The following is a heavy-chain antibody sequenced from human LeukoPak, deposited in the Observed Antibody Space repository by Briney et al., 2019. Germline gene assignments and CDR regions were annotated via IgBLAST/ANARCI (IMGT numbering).Heavy chain of an antibody. V-gene: IGHV3-30*02. CDR3: AKDPDGPDSFKKRMDV. D-gene: IGHD3-10*01. CDR2: IRSIGNEK. CDR1: GFNFRGYA. J-gene: IGHJ6*02. Sequence: GGSLRLSCVASGFNFRGYAMHWVRQAPGKGLEWMALIRSIGNEKYYIDAVQGRFTISRDNSRNTLFLQMNSLRPEDTAVYYCAKDPDGPDSFKKRMDVWGQGTTVTASS.